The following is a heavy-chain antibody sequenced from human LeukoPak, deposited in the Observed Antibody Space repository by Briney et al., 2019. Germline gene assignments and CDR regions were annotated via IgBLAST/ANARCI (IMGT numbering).Heavy chain of an antibody. D-gene: IGHD6-19*01. V-gene: IGHV4-61*08. CDR3: ARESGWYVFDY. CDR2: IYYSGST. Sequence: SETLSLTCTVSGASINSAGYYWSWIRQPPGKGLEWIGYIYYSGSTNYNPSLKSRLTISVDTSKNQFSLKLSSVTAADTAVYYCARESGWYVFDYWGQGTLVTVSS. J-gene: IGHJ4*02. CDR1: GASINSAGYY.